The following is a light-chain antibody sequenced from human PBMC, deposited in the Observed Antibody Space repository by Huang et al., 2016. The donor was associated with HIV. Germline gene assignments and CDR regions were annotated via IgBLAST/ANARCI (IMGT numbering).Light chain of an antibody. CDR1: ESLVYSDGNTY. Sequence: DVVMTQSPLSLPVTLGQPASISCRSSESLVYSDGNTYLNWFQQRPGQSPRRLIYKVSIRDSGVPDRFSGSGSGTNCTLKISRVEAEDVGIYYCMQGSHWPPTFGPGTKVDFK. V-gene: IGKV2-30*01. CDR2: KVS. J-gene: IGKJ3*01. CDR3: MQGSHWPPT.